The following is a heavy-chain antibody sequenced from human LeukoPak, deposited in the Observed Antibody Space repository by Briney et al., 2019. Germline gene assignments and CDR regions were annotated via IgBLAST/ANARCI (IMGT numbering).Heavy chain of an antibody. CDR1: GGSISSSSYY. D-gene: IGHD6-13*01. Sequence: SETLSLTCTVSGGSISSSSYYWGWIRQPPGKGLEWIGSIYYGGNTYYNPSLKSRVTISVDTSKNQFSLKLSSVTAADTAVYYCARGPLSSSWFSYNWFDPWGQGTLVTVSS. CDR2: IYYGGNT. V-gene: IGHV4-39*07. CDR3: ARGPLSSSWFSYNWFDP. J-gene: IGHJ5*02.